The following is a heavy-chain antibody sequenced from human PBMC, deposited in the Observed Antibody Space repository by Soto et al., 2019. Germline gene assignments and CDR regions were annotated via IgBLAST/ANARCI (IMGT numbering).Heavy chain of an antibody. CDR3: ARVAVVGDYYYYYGMDV. CDR1: GFTFSSYA. J-gene: IGHJ6*02. CDR2: ISYDGSNK. Sequence: PGGSLRLSCAASGFTFSSYAMHWVRQASGKGLEWVAVISYDGSNKYYADSVKGRFTISRDNSKNTLYLQMNSLRAEDTAVYYCARVAVVGDYYYYYGMDVWGQGTTVTVSS. V-gene: IGHV3-30-3*01. D-gene: IGHD2-2*01.